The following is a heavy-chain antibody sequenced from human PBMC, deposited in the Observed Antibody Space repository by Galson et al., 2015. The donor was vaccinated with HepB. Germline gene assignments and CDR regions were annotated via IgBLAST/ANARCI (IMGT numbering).Heavy chain of an antibody. J-gene: IGHJ5*01. CDR2: ISGNGDST. CDR3: AKGYGLFDS. D-gene: IGHD5-18*01. Sequence: SLRLSCAASGFAFDTHAMSWVRQAPGRGLEWISGISGNGDSTFYADSVKGRFTVSRDSSNNILYLQMNSLRAEDAGLYFCAKGYGLFDSWGQGILVTVSS. CDR1: GFAFDTHA. V-gene: IGHV3-23*01.